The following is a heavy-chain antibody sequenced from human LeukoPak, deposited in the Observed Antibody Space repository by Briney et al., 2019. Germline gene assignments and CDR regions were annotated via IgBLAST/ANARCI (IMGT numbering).Heavy chain of an antibody. J-gene: IGHJ4*02. V-gene: IGHV1-2*02. D-gene: IGHD5-18*01. CDR2: INLNSGGT. CDR3: AREFGDTAMVTPFDY. CDR1: GYTFTGYY. Sequence: GASVKVSCKASGYTFTGYYMHWVRQAPGQGLEWMGWINLNSGGTNYAQKFQGRVTMTRDTSISTAYMELSRLRSDDTAVYYCAREFGDTAMVTPFDYWGQGTLVTVSS.